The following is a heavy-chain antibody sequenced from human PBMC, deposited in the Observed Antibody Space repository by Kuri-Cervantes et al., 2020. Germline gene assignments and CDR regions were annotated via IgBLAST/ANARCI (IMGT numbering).Heavy chain of an antibody. CDR3: ARWGLRFLDEYGMDV. V-gene: IGHV1-8*01. Sequence: ASVKVSCKASGYTFTSYDINWVRQATGQGLEWMGWMNPNSGNTGYAQKLQGRVTMTTDTSTSTAYMELRSLRSDDTAVYYCARWGLRFLDEYGMDVWGQGTTVTVSS. CDR2: MNPNSGNT. CDR1: GYTFTSYD. D-gene: IGHD3-3*01. J-gene: IGHJ6*02.